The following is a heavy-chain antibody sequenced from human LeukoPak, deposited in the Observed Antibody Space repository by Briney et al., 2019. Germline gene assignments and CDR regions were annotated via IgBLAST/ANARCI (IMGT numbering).Heavy chain of an antibody. V-gene: IGHV3-53*01. CDR2: IYSGGST. J-gene: IGHJ4*02. CDR1: GFTVSSNY. D-gene: IGHD5-24*01. CDR3: ARGPDREKYYFDY. Sequence: GGSLRLSCAASGFTVSSNYMSWVRQAPGKGLEWVSVIYSGGSTYYADSVKGRFTISRDNSKNTLYLQVNSLRAEDTAVYYCARGPDREKYYFDYWGQGTLVTVSS.